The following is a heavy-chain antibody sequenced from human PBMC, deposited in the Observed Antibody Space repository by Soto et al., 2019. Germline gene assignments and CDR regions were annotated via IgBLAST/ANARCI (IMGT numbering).Heavy chain of an antibody. J-gene: IGHJ6*04. V-gene: IGHV4-34*01. CDR3: ARGGGRSGSRDV. CDR1: GGSFSGHF. Sequence: QVQLQEWGAGLVKPSETLSLTCAVYGGSFSGHFWNWIRQPPGKGLEWIGEINESGRTNYNPSLKMRVASSVDTSKNQFSRELASVTAADTSIYYCARGGGRSGSRDVWGVGTTVTVSA. D-gene: IGHD5-12*01. CDR2: INESGRT.